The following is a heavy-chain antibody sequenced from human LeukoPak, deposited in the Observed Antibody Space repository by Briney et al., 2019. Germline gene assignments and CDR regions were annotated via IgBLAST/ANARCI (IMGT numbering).Heavy chain of an antibody. CDR2: IWSDGSNE. V-gene: IGHV3-33*08. CDR3: ARDQQGVDGVKFYYFDY. Sequence: GGSLRLSCAASGFSFSTYWMSWVRQAPGKGLEWVAVIWSDGSNEYYADSVEGRFTISRDTSKDTLYLQMNSLRAEDTAVYYCARDQQGVDGVKFYYFDYWGQGTLVTVSS. D-gene: IGHD6-19*01. J-gene: IGHJ4*02. CDR1: GFSFSTYW.